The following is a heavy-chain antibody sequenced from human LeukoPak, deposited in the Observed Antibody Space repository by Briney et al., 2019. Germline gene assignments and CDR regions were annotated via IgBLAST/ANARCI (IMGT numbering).Heavy chain of an antibody. CDR2: TYYRSKWYN. J-gene: IGHJ6*03. CDR1: GDSVSSNSAV. V-gene: IGHV6-1*01. CDR3: ARVGKRMAAAGDYYFYMDV. D-gene: IGHD6-13*01. Sequence: SQTLSLTCAISGDSVSSNSAVWNWIRQSPSRGLEWLGRTYYRSKWYNDYAVSVKSRITINPDTSKNQFSLQLNSVTPEDTAVYYRARVGKRMAAAGDYYFYMDVWGKGTTVTISS.